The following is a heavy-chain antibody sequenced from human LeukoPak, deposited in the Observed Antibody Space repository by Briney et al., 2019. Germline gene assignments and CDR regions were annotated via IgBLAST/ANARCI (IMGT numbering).Heavy chain of an antibody. J-gene: IGHJ5*02. D-gene: IGHD3-22*01. CDR3: ARDTSITMIVVAHNWFDP. Sequence: ASVKVSCKASGYTFTSYGISWVRQAHGQGLEWMGWIRAYNGNTNYAQKLQGRVTMTTDTSTSTAYMELRSLRSDDTAVYYCARDTSITMIVVAHNWFDPWGQGTLVTVSS. V-gene: IGHV1-18*01. CDR1: GYTFTSYG. CDR2: IRAYNGNT.